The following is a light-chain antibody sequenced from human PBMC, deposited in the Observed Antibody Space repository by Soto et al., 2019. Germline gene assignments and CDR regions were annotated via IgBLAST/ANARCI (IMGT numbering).Light chain of an antibody. CDR3: QQYGSSSWT. CDR2: GAS. J-gene: IGKJ1*01. Sequence: EIVLKQSPGTLSLSPGERATLSCRASQSVSSIYLAWYQHKPVQAPRLLIYGASSRATGIPDRFSGSGSGTDFTLTISRLEPEDFAVYYCQQYGSSSWTFGRGTTVAIK. CDR1: QSVSSIY. V-gene: IGKV3-20*01.